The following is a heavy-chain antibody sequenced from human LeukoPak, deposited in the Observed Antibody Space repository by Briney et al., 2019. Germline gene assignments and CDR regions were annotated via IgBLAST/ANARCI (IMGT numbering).Heavy chain of an antibody. V-gene: IGHV3-23*01. CDR2: VSGGGGTT. CDR3: AREEGYIYGLLDF. Sequence: GGSLRLSCAASGFTFSSYPMSWVRQAPGKGPEWVSAVSGGGGTTYYADSVRGRFTISRDNSKNTLYLQVNSLRADDTAVYYCAREEGYIYGLLDFWGQGVLVTVSS. J-gene: IGHJ4*02. CDR1: GFTFSSYP. D-gene: IGHD5-18*01.